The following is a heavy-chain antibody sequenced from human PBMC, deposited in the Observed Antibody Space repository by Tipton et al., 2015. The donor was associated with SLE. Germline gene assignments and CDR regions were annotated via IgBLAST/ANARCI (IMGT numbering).Heavy chain of an antibody. CDR2: IYYSGST. J-gene: IGHJ3*02. D-gene: IGHD5-24*01. CDR1: GGSISSYY. CDR3: ASGGDGYNFTFDI. Sequence: TLSLTCTVSGGSISSYYWSWIRQPPGKGLEWIGYIYYSGSTNYNPSLKSRVTISVDTSKNQFSLKLSSVTVADTAVYYCASGGDGYNFTFDIWAQGTMVPVSS. V-gene: IGHV4-59*01.